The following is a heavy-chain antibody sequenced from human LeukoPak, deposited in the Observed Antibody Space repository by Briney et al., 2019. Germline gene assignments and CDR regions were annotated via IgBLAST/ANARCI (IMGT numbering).Heavy chain of an antibody. CDR2: IYYSGST. J-gene: IGHJ4*02. CDR3: ARQSSFTYYFDS. CDR1: GGSISSSSYY. V-gene: IGHV4-39*01. Sequence: SETLSLTCTVSGGSISSSSYYWGWIRQPPGKGLEWIGSIYYSGSTYYNPSLKSRVTISVDTSKNQFSLKLSSVTAADTAVYYCARQSSFTYYFDSWGQGTLVTVSS.